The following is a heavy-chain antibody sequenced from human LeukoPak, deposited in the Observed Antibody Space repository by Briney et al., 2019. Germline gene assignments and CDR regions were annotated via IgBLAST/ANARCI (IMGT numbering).Heavy chain of an antibody. J-gene: IGHJ5*02. V-gene: IGHV1-8*01. CDR3: ARGLREGTQSRYYWFDP. CDR1: GYTFTSYD. Sequence: ASVKVSCKASGYTFTSYDINWVRQATGQGLEWMGWMNPNSGNTGYAQKFQGRVTMTRNTSISTACMELSSLRSEDTAVYYCARGLREGTQSRYYWFDPWGQGTLVTVSS. D-gene: IGHD2-15*01. CDR2: MNPNSGNT.